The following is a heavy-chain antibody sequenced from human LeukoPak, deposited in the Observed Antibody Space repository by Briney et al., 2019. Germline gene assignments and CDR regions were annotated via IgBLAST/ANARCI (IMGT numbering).Heavy chain of an antibody. CDR2: INHSGST. D-gene: IGHD1-26*01. CDR3: ARDAPVGATS. Sequence: SETLSLTCAVYGGSFSGYYWSWIRQPPGKGLEWIGEINHSGSTNYNPSLKSRVIISVDTSKNQFSLKLSSVTAADTAVYYRARDAPVGATSWGQGTMVTVSS. J-gene: IGHJ3*01. V-gene: IGHV4-34*01. CDR1: GGSFSGYY.